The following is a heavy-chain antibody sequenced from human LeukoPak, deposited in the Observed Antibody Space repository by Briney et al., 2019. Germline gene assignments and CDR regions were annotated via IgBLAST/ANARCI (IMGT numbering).Heavy chain of an antibody. D-gene: IGHD3-10*01. J-gene: IGHJ4*02. CDR2: ISSNGGST. CDR3: ARDSGTRYYYGSGPFDY. CDR1: GFTFSAYA. Sequence: PGGSLRLSCAASGFTFSAYAMPWVRQAPGKGLEYVSTISSNGGSTYHADSVKGRFTISRDDSKNTLYLQMGSLRAEDLGVYYCARDSGTRYYYGSGPFDYWGQGTLVTVSS. V-gene: IGHV3-64*02.